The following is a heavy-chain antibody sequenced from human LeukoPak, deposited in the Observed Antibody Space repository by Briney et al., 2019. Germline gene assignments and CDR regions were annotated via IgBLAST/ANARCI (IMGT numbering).Heavy chain of an antibody. CDR2: ISSDGRNE. Sequence: GKSLRLSCAASGFAFSTYNMHWVRQAPGKGPEWVAVISSDGRNENYADSVRGRFTISRDNSKNTLYLQTNTLRPEDTAVYYCAREKYCTVYDCLHGRFYFNSWGQGTLVAVSS. CDR3: AREKYCTVYDCLHGRFYFNS. CDR1: GFAFSTYN. V-gene: IGHV3-30*04. J-gene: IGHJ4*02. D-gene: IGHD2-8*02.